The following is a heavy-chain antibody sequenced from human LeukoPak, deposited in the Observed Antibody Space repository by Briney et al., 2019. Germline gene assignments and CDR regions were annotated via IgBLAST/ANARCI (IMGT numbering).Heavy chain of an antibody. D-gene: IGHD3-10*01. CDR1: GYTFTAYY. CDR3: AKAYGSGSSYHPDY. Sequence: ASVKVSCKASGYTFTAYYMHWVRQAPGQGLEWMGWINPNSGGTNSSQKFQDRVTLTRDTSISTAYMELGSLRSDDTAIYYWAKAYGSGSSYHPDYWGQGTLVTVSS. V-gene: IGHV1-2*02. CDR2: INPNSGGT. J-gene: IGHJ4*02.